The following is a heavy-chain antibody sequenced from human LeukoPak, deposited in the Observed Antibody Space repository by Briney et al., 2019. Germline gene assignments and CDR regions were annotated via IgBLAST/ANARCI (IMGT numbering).Heavy chain of an antibody. CDR3: AKYRSSGWESFYFDY. V-gene: IGHV3-23*01. CDR1: GFTFSSYA. D-gene: IGHD6-19*01. CDR2: ISGSGGST. J-gene: IGHJ4*02. Sequence: GGSLRLSCVASGFTFSSYAMTWVRQAPGKGLEWVSAISGSGGSTYYADSVKGRFTISRDNSKNTLYLQMNSLRAEDTAVYYCAKYRSSGWESFYFDYWGQGTLVTVSS.